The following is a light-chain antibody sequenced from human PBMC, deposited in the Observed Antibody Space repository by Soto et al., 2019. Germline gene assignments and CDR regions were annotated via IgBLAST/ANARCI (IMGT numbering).Light chain of an antibody. CDR2: YAS. J-gene: IGKJ5*01. CDR3: QQYNDWQPIT. V-gene: IGKV3-15*01. CDR1: KSVSNN. Sequence: EIMMTQSPATLSVSPGESATLSCRASKSVSNNLAWYQHKPGQAPRLLIYYASTRATGIPARFSGSGSGTEFTLTISSLQSEDFALYYCQQYNDWQPITFGQGTRLEIK.